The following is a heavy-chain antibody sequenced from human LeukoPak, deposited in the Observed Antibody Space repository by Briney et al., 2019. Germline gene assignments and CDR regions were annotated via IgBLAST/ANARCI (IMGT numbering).Heavy chain of an antibody. CDR2: IYYSGST. D-gene: IGHD1-7*01. CDR1: GGSISSSSYY. V-gene: IGHV4-39*07. J-gene: IGHJ5*02. CDR3: ARDPNWNYVLGDP. Sequence: SETLSLTCTVSGGSISSSSYYWGWIRQPPGKGLEWIGSIYYSGSTYYNPSLKSRVTISVDTSKNQFSLKLSSVTAADTAVYYCARDPNWNYVLGDPWGQGTLVTVSS.